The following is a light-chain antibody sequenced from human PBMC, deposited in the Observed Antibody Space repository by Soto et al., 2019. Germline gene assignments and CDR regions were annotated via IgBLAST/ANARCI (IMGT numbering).Light chain of an antibody. CDR3: ATWDNSLSGQV. CDR2: SNN. Sequence: HSVLTQPPSASGTPGQRVTIACSGSSSNIGSNAVNWYPQLPGTAPKLLIYSNNQRPSGVPDRISGSRSGTSASLAISGLQSEDEADYYCATWDNSLSGQVFGGGTKLTVL. J-gene: IGLJ3*02. V-gene: IGLV1-44*01. CDR1: SSNIGSNA.